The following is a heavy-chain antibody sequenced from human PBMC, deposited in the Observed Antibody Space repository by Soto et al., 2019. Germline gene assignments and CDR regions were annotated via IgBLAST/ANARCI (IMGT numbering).Heavy chain of an antibody. CDR3: VRELGLAY. CDR2: INKDGSQK. D-gene: IGHD7-27*01. CDR1: GFTLSNYC. Sequence: PGGSLRLSCAASGFTLSNYCMTWVRQAPGKGLEWVANINKDGSQKNYVDSVKGRFTIARDNGQNSLSLQINSLRVEDTAVYYCVRELGLAYWGQGALVTVSS. V-gene: IGHV3-7*03. J-gene: IGHJ4*02.